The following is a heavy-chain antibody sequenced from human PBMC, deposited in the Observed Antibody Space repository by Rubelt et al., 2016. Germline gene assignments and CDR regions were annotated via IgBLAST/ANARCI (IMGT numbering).Heavy chain of an antibody. CDR2: ISAYNGNT. D-gene: IGHD3-22*01. Sequence: QVQLVQSGAEVKKPGASVKVSCKASGYTFTSYGISWVRQAPGQGLEWMGWISAYNGNTNYAQKLQGRVTMTTDTSTSTAYMELRSLGSDDTAVYYCARDLVGVVITTHDAFDIWGQGTMVTVSS. CDR3: ARDLVGVVITTHDAFDI. J-gene: IGHJ3*02. CDR1: GYTFTSYG. V-gene: IGHV1-18*01.